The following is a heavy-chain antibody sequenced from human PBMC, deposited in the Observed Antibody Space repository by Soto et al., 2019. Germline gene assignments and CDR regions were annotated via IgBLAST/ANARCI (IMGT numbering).Heavy chain of an antibody. CDR2: INPDNGVP. CDR1: GYTFTGYY. Sequence: PSVKGSWKASGYTFTGYYVNWARQAPGQGLEWMGWINPDNGVPNYAQKFQGRVTLSRDTSINTAYMELSRLTSDDTAMYYCARIDFLFPTPAYSFHYSCQGTLVTV. CDR3: ARIDFLFPTPAYSFHY. J-gene: IGHJ4*02. D-gene: IGHD3-3*01. V-gene: IGHV1-2*02.